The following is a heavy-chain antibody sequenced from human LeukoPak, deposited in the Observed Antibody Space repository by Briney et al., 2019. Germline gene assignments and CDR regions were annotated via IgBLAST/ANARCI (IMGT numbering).Heavy chain of an antibody. CDR2: ISSSGSTI. D-gene: IGHD3-22*01. J-gene: IGHJ4*02. Sequence: GGSLRLSCAASGFTFSDYYMSWIRQAPGKGLEWVSYISSSGSTIYYADSVKGRFTISRDNAKNSLYLQVNSLRAEDTAVYYCAGSDDYYDSSGFDYWGQGTLVTVSS. CDR3: AGSDDYYDSSGFDY. CDR1: GFTFSDYY. V-gene: IGHV3-11*01.